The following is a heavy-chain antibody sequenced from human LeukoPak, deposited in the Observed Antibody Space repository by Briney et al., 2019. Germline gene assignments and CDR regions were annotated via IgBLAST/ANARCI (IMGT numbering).Heavy chain of an antibody. CDR1: GFTFNNYG. Sequence: PGGSLRLSCAASGFTFNNYGVMWVRQARGKGVEWFAPFSNAVPGTLYAAFVHRRFPISRDNSKTTLFLQINSLRAEDTALYYCAKGSSGYFPDLWGQGTLVTVSS. CDR3: AKGSSGYFPDL. D-gene: IGHD3-22*01. J-gene: IGHJ5*02. CDR2: FSNAVPGT. V-gene: IGHV3-23*01.